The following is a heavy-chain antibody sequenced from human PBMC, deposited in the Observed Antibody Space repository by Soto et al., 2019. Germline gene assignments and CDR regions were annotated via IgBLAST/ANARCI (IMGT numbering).Heavy chain of an antibody. D-gene: IGHD2-2*01. CDR1: GYSFTSYW. J-gene: IGHJ6*02. Sequence: LKISCKGSGYSFTSYWIGWVRQMPGKGLEWMGIIYPGDSDTRYSPSFQGQVTISADKSISTAYLQWSSLKASDTAMYYCARVEGPASYYYYGMDVWGQGTTVTVSS. CDR2: IYPGDSDT. CDR3: ARVEGPASYYYYGMDV. V-gene: IGHV5-51*01.